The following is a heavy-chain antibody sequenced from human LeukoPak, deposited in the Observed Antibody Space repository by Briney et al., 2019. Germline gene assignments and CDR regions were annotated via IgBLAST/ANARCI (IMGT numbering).Heavy chain of an antibody. D-gene: IGHD5-12*01. Sequence: ASVTVSFTASGYIFTVYYIHWVRQAPGQGLEWMGWINPNSGGTNYAQKFQGRVTMPRDTSISTAYMELSKLRSDDTAVYYCARSGYGGVHADDYWGQGTLVTVSS. J-gene: IGHJ4*02. CDR2: INPNSGGT. CDR3: ARSGYGGVHADDY. V-gene: IGHV1-2*02. CDR1: GYIFTVYY.